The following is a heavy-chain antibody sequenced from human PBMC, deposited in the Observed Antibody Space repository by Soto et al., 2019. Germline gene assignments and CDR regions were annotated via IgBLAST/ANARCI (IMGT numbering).Heavy chain of an antibody. Sequence: SGPTLVNPTQTLTLTCTFSGFSLSTSGMCVSWIRQPPGKALEWLARIDWDDDKYYSTSLKTRLTISKDTSKNQVVLTMTNMDPVDTATYYCARLYYDILTGYYSLTFDYWGQGTLVTVSS. CDR1: GFSLSTSGMC. V-gene: IGHV2-70*11. CDR2: IDWDDDK. J-gene: IGHJ4*02. D-gene: IGHD3-9*01. CDR3: ARLYYDILTGYYSLTFDY.